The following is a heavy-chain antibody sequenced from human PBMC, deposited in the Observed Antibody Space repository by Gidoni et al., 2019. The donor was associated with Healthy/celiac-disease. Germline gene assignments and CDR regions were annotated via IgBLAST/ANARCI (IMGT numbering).Heavy chain of an antibody. Sequence: QLQLQESGPGLVKPSETLSLTCTVAGGSISSSRYYWGWIRQPPGKWLEWIGSIYYSGSTYYHPSLTSLVTISVDTSKNQFSLKLSSVTAADTAVSSCASLGGYDYWGQGTLVTVSS. CDR3: ASLGGYDY. J-gene: IGHJ4*02. D-gene: IGHD3-16*01. V-gene: IGHV4-39*01. CDR2: IYYSGST. CDR1: GGSISSSRYY.